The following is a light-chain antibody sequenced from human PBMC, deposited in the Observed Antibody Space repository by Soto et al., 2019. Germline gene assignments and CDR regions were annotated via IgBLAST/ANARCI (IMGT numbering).Light chain of an antibody. V-gene: IGKV1-5*01. Sequence: DIQMTQSPSTLSASVGDRVTITCRASQSISSWLAWYQQKPGKSPKLLIYDAYSLESGVTSRFSGSGSGTDFTITISSLQPEDSATYYCQHLNSYPRTVGPGTQVEIK. CDR1: QSISSW. J-gene: IGKJ1*01. CDR2: DAY. CDR3: QHLNSYPRT.